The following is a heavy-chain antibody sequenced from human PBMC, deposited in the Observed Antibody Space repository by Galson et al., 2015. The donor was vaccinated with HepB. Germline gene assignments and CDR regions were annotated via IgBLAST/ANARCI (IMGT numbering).Heavy chain of an antibody. J-gene: IGHJ4*02. V-gene: IGHV3-11*04. Sequence: SLRLSCAASGFTFSDYYMSWIRQAPGKGLEWVSYISSSSSTIYYADSVKGRFTISRDNAKNSLYLQMNSLRAEDTAVYYCARDWDRIAAAGKDYWGQGTLVTVSS. CDR2: ISSSSSTI. D-gene: IGHD6-13*01. CDR3: ARDWDRIAAAGKDY. CDR1: GFTFSDYY.